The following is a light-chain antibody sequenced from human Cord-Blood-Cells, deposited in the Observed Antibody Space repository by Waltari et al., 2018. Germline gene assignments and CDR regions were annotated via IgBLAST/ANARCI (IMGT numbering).Light chain of an antibody. CDR2: DVL. Sequence: QSALTQPAPVSGSPGQSITISCTGTSSDVGGYTHVSWYQQHPVQAPKLMIYDVLNRPSGVSNRFSGSKSGNTASLTISWLQAEDEAEYYCSSYTSSSNVVFGGGTKLTVL. V-gene: IGLV2-14*01. J-gene: IGLJ2*01. CDR1: SSDVGGYTH. CDR3: SSYTSSSNVV.